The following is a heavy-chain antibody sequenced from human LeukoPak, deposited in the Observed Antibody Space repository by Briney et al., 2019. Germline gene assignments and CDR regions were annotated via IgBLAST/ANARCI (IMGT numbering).Heavy chain of an antibody. J-gene: IGHJ4*02. CDR1: GFSFSTYT. V-gene: IGHV3-23*01. CDR3: AKELNSPGALYSGYYDY. CDR2: IIGSGSKA. D-gene: IGHD5-12*01. Sequence: GGSLRLSCAASGFSFSTYTMTWVRQAPGKGLEWVSNIIGSGSKAYYADSVKGRFTISRDNSKNTLSMQMNSLRAEDTALYYCAKELNSPGALYSGYYDYWGQGTLVTVSS.